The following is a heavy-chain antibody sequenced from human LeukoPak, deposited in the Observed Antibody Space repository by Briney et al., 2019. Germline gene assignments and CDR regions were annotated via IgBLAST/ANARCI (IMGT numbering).Heavy chain of an antibody. Sequence: PSETLSLTCTVSGGSIGGYYWSWIRQPPGKGLQWIGYIYYSGSTNYNPPLNSRVTMSVDTSKNQFSLKLSSVTAADTAVYYCARRGGSESYLFDYWGQGTLVIVS. CDR3: ARRGGSESYLFDY. D-gene: IGHD3-10*01. CDR1: GGSIGGYY. V-gene: IGHV4-59*08. CDR2: IYYSGST. J-gene: IGHJ4*02.